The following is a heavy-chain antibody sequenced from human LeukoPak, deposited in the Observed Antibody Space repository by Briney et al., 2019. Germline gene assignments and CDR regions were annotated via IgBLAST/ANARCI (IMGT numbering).Heavy chain of an antibody. Sequence: GGSLRLSCAASGFIFSSYSMTWVRQAPGKGLEWVSYISLSGSAIYYADSVKGRFTISRDNSKNTLYLQMNSLRAEDTAVYYCAKDADFNYDSSGYYRDSSFDYWGQGTLVTVSS. V-gene: IGHV3-48*01. CDR2: ISLSGSAI. CDR3: AKDADFNYDSSGYYRDSSFDY. J-gene: IGHJ4*02. CDR1: GFIFSSYS. D-gene: IGHD3-22*01.